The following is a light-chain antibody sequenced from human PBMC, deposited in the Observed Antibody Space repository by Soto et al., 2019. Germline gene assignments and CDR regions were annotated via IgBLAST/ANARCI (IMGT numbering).Light chain of an antibody. CDR1: SSDVGGYNY. V-gene: IGLV2-14*01. CDR2: DLS. J-gene: IGLJ2*01. CDR3: SSYTSSSTLVV. Sequence: QSVLTQPASVSGSPGQSITISCTGTSSDVGGYNYVSWYQQHPGKAPKLMIYDLSNRPSGVSNRFSGSKSGNTASLTISGLQADDEVDYYCSSYTSSSTLVVFGGGTKLTVL.